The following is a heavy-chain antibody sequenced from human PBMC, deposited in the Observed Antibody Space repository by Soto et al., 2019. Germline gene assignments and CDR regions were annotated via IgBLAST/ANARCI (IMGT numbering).Heavy chain of an antibody. Sequence: PGGSLRLSCTVSGFMFEDFAMHWVRQAPGQGLEWVSGINWNGVNKGYAESVLGRFTISRDSAKKSLYLDMNYLRPEDTALYFCAKDVDRLGELWGYFQSWGQGTTVTVSS. CDR1: GFMFEDFA. V-gene: IGHV3-9*01. D-gene: IGHD3-16*01. CDR3: AKDVDRLGELWGYFQS. J-gene: IGHJ6*02. CDR2: INWNGVNK.